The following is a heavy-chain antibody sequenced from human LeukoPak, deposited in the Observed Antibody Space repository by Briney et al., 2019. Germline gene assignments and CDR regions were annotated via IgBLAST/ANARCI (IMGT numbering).Heavy chain of an antibody. V-gene: IGHV4-59*08. CDR1: GGSISSYY. CDR2: IYYSGST. D-gene: IGHD3-9*01. J-gene: IGHJ4*02. CDR3: ASHYDILTGYYWYYFDY. Sequence: SETLSLTCTVSGGSISSYYWSWIRQPPGKGLEWIGYIYYSGSTNYNPSLKSRVTISVDTSKNQFSLKLSSVTAADTAVYYCASHYDILTGYYWYYFDYWGQGTLVTVSS.